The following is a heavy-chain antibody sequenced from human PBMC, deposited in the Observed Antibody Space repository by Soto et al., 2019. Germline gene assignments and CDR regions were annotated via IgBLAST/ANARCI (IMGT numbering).Heavy chain of an antibody. Sequence: QVQLVQSGAEVKKPGSSVKVSCKASGGTTSSYAISWVRQAPGPGLEWMGGIIPIFGTTNYAQKFQGRVTITADKSTDTVYREVSSLRSEDTAVYYCAGYWPRDSSSFSRLYYGMAVWGQGTTVTVSS. J-gene: IGHJ6*02. CDR2: IIPIFGTT. D-gene: IGHD6-6*01. CDR3: AGYWPRDSSSFSRLYYGMAV. V-gene: IGHV1-69*06. CDR1: GGTTSSYA.